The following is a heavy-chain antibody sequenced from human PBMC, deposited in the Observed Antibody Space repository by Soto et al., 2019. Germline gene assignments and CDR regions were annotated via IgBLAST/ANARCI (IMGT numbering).Heavy chain of an antibody. V-gene: IGHV3-64D*06. CDR3: VKAYCSGGPCYSPGY. J-gene: IGHJ4*02. CDR1: GFTFSNNA. D-gene: IGHD2-15*01. Sequence: GGSLSLSCSASGFTFSNNAMHWVRQAPGKGLEYVSTINSNGGSTYYADSVKGRFTISRDNSKNTLYLQMSSLRAEDTAVYYCVKAYCSGGPCYSPGYWGQGTLVTVSS. CDR2: INSNGGST.